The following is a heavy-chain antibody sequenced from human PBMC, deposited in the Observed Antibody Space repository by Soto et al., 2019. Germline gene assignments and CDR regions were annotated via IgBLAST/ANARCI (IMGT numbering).Heavy chain of an antibody. Sequence: QVQLQESGPGLVEPSQTLSLTCTVSGGSISGGGYYWSWIRQHPGKGLEWIGYIDYSGTTYYNPSLKSRLTISVDTSKTQFRPKLSAVTAAGTAVYYCARAWTATAGWAKRFDLWGQGTLVPVSS. V-gene: IGHV4-31*03. CDR2: IDYSGTT. CDR3: ARAWTATAGWAKRFDL. CDR1: GGSISGGGYY. J-gene: IGHJ5*02. D-gene: IGHD6-13*01.